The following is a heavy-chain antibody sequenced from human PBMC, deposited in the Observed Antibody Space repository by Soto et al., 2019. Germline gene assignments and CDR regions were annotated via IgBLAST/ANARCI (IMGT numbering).Heavy chain of an antibody. J-gene: IGHJ4*02. CDR2: ISSDETIV. CDR1: GYTFRGYG. Sequence: EVQVVASGGGLVQPGGSLRLSCEGFGYTFRGYGMIWVRQAPGKGLECVSYISSDETIVNYADSVKGRFTISRDSAKNPLFLQMNSQRYENTAVYYCVRGGVVGTTWGYYWGQGAQVSVSS. V-gene: IGHV3-48*02. D-gene: IGHD3-3*01. CDR3: VRGGVVGTTWGYY.